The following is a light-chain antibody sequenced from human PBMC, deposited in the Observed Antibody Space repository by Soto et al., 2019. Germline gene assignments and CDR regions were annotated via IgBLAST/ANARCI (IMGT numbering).Light chain of an antibody. CDR1: QDISNS. V-gene: IGKV1-27*01. CDR2: AAS. CDR3: QKYNSAPLT. Sequence: IQMTXXXSSLSASVGDRVTITCRASQDISNSLAWYQQKPGKVPKVLIYAASILQSGVPARFSGSGSGTDFTLTISSLQPEDVATYYCQKYNSAPLTFGGGTKVEI. J-gene: IGKJ4*01.